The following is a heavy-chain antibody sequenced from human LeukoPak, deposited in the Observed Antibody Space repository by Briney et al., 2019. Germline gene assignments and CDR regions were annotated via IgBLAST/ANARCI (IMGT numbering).Heavy chain of an antibody. Sequence: GGSLRLSCAASGFTFSSYAMHWVRQAPGKGLEWVAVISYDGSNKYYADSVKGRFTISRDNSKNTLYLQMNSLRAEDTAVYYCARGIVVVPAAIGAPYHFDYWGQGTLVTVSS. CDR1: GFTFSSYA. CDR3: ARGIVVVPAAIGAPYHFDY. J-gene: IGHJ4*02. CDR2: ISYDGSNK. V-gene: IGHV3-30-3*01. D-gene: IGHD2-2*02.